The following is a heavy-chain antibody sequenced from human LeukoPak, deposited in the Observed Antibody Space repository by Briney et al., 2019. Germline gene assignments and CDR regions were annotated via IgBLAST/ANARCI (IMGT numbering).Heavy chain of an antibody. Sequence: GGSLRLSCAASGFTFDDYGMSWVRHAPGKGLEWVSSINWNGGSTVYADSVKGRFTISRDNAKNSLYLQMNSLRAEDTALYYCARDGGLPYYFDYWGQGTLVTVSS. V-gene: IGHV3-20*04. CDR2: INWNGGST. D-gene: IGHD2-15*01. J-gene: IGHJ4*02. CDR3: ARDGGLPYYFDY. CDR1: GFTFDDYG.